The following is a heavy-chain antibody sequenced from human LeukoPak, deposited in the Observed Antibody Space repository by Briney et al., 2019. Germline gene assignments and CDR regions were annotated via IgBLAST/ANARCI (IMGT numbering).Heavy chain of an antibody. CDR2: TSPDGSGT. J-gene: IGHJ2*01. CDR1: GFTFSSYW. Sequence: GGSLRLSCAASGFTFSSYWMHWVRQAPGKGLMWVSRTSPDGSGTVYADAVKGRFTISRDNAKNTLYLQMNSLTAEDTAVYYCARDVQVYWYFDLWGRATLVTVSS. CDR3: ARDVQVYWYFDL. D-gene: IGHD1-1*01. V-gene: IGHV3-74*01.